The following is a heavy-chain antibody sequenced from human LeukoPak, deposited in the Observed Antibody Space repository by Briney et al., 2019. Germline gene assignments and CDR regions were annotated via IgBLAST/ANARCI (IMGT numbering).Heavy chain of an antibody. CDR3: AKLDSYGYDY. CDR1: GFTFDDYA. V-gene: IGHV3-9*01. CDR2: ISWNSGSI. D-gene: IGHD5-18*01. J-gene: IGHJ4*02. Sequence: GRSLRLSCAASGFTFDDYAMHWVRQAPGKGLEWVSGISWNSGSIVYADPVKGRFTISRDNAKNSLYLQMNSLRAEDTALYYCAKLDSYGYDYWGQGTLVTVSS.